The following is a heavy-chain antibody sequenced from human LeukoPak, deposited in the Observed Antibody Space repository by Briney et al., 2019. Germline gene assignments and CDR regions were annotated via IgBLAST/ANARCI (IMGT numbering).Heavy chain of an antibody. V-gene: IGHV3-23*01. J-gene: IGHJ3*02. D-gene: IGHD6-6*01. Sequence: GGSLRLSCVVSGFTFSTSAMSWVRQAPGKGLEWVSGISESGGNTYYADSVKGRFTSSRDNSKNTLYLQMNSLRAEDTAVYYCAKAIAARPQDAFDIWGQGTMVTVSS. CDR2: ISESGGNT. CDR1: GFTFSTSA. CDR3: AKAIAARPQDAFDI.